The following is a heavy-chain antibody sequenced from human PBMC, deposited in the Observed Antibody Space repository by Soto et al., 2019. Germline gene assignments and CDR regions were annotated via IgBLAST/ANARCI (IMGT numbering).Heavy chain of an antibody. CDR3: ARESVGATATLDYYYFYMDV. CDR2: INPNGGVT. D-gene: IGHD1-26*01. CDR1: GDSFNDYY. Sequence: QVQLVQSGAEVRKPGASVTVSCRSSGDSFNDYYIHWVRQAPGQGFEWMGWINPNGGVTKYAQKFQGWVSMTRDTAIRTVYMQLSRLRSDDTAVYYCARESVGATATLDYYYFYMDVWGTWTTVTVSS. V-gene: IGHV1-2*04. J-gene: IGHJ6*03.